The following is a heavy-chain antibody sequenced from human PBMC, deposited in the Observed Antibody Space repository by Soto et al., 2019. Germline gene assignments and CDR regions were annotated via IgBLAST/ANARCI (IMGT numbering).Heavy chain of an antibody. D-gene: IGHD3-10*01. CDR2: IIPIFGTA. V-gene: IGHV1-69*13. CDR1: GGTFSSYA. CDR3: ARDIGSYYYGSGSYYSWNVFDY. J-gene: IGHJ4*02. Sequence: GASVKVSCKASGGTFSSYAISWVRQAPGQGLEWMGGIIPIFGTANYAQKFQGRVTITADESTSTAYMELSSLRSEDTAVYYCARDIGSYYYGSGSYYSWNVFDYWGQGTLVTVSS.